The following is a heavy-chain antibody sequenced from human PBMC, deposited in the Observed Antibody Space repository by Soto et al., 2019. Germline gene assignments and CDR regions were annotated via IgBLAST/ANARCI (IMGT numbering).Heavy chain of an antibody. J-gene: IGHJ6*02. D-gene: IGHD2-21*02. CDR3: ARHRHCGGDCYSSDYYYGMDV. V-gene: IGHV5-51*01. CDR2: IYPGDSDT. Sequence: GESLKISCKGSGYSFTSYWIGWVRQMPGKGLEWMGIIYPGDSDTRYSPSFQGQVTISADKSISTAYLQWSSLKASDTAMYYCARHRHCGGDCYSSDYYYGMDVWGQGTTVTVSS. CDR1: GYSFTSYW.